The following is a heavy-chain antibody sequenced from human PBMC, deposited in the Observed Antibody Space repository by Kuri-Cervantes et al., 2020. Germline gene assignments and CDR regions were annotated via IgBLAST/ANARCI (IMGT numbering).Heavy chain of an antibody. J-gene: IGHJ4*02. CDR3: AKAVGCSGGSGYSFGFDY. Sequence: GGSLRLSCAASGFPFEDYAMYWVRQAPGKGLEWVSGNSWNSGSIGYADSVKGRFTISRDNAKNTLYLQMNSLRAEDTAVYYCAKAVGCSGGSGYSFGFDYWGQGTLVTVSS. CDR2: NSWNSGSI. V-gene: IGHV3-9*01. CDR1: GFPFEDYA. D-gene: IGHD2-15*01.